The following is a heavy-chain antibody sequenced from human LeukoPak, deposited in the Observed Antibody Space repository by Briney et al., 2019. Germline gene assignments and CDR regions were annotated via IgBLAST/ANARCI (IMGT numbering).Heavy chain of an antibody. J-gene: IGHJ6*02. Sequence: GGSLRLSCAAPRFSFSSYAFHWVRQAPGRGLEWVAVISYDGGNKHYADSVKGRFTISRDNSKNTLYLQMNSLRAEDAAMYYCARGGGYTSASYFYAMDVWGQGTTVTVSS. CDR3: ARGGGYTSASYFYAMDV. V-gene: IGHV3-30-3*01. CDR1: RFSFSSYA. CDR2: ISYDGGNK. D-gene: IGHD3-22*01.